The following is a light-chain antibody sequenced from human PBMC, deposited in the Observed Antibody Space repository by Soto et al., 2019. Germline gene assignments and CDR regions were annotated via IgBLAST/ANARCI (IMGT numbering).Light chain of an antibody. CDR3: QQRSNWPT. Sequence: IVLTQSTATLSLSPVERATLSCRASQSVSSYLAWYQQKPGQAPRLLIYDASNRATGIPARFSGSGSGTDFTLTISSLEPEDFAVYYCQQRSNWPTFGQGAKVDIK. CDR1: QSVSSY. CDR2: DAS. J-gene: IGKJ1*01. V-gene: IGKV3-11*01.